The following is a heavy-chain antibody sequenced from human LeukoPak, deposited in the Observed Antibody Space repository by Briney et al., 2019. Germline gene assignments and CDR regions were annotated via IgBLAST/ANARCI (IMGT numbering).Heavy chain of an antibody. J-gene: IGHJ4*02. D-gene: IGHD6-13*01. CDR1: GFTFSSYS. CDR2: ISSSSSYI. CDR3: ARVSSSSGRSFDY. V-gene: IGHV3-21*01. Sequence: GGSLRLSCAASGFTFSSYSMNWVRQAPGKGLEWVSSISSSSSYIYYADSVKGRFTISRDNAKNSLYLQMNSLRAEDTAVYYCARVSSSSGRSFDYWGQGTLVTVSS.